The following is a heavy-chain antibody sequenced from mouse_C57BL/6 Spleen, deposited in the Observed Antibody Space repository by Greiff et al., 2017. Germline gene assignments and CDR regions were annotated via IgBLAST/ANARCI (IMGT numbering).Heavy chain of an antibody. J-gene: IGHJ2*01. CDR2: INPRSGTT. Sequence: VQLQQSGAGLVRPGASVKLSCTASGYTFTSYGMSWVKQRTGQGLEWIGEINPRSGTTYYKEKFKGQATLTADKSSSTAYMVIRSLTSEDSAVYFGARKNTVGGFDYWGQGTTLTVSS. D-gene: IGHD1-1*01. V-gene: IGHV1-81*01. CDR1: GYTFTSYG. CDR3: ARKNTVGGFDY.